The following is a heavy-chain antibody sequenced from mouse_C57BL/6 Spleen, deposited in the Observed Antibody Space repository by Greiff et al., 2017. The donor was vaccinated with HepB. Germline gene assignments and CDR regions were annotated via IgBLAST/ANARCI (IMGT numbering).Heavy chain of an antibody. CDR3: AREWLLRNWYFDV. Sequence: VQLQQPGAELVRPGTSVKLSCKASGYTFTSYWMHWVKQRPGQGLEWIGVIDPSDSYTNYNQKFKGKATLTVDTSSSTAYMQLSSLTSEDSAVYYCAREWLLRNWYFDVWGTGTTVTVSS. D-gene: IGHD2-3*01. CDR2: IDPSDSYT. J-gene: IGHJ1*03. CDR1: GYTFTSYW. V-gene: IGHV1-59*01.